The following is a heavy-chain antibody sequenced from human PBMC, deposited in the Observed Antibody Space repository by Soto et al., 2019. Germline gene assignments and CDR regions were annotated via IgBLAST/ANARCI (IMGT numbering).Heavy chain of an antibody. D-gene: IGHD3-3*01. CDR3: ATHRSGRFLEWLPEGSLGY. CDR2: IIPILGIT. CDR1: GRTFSNYT. J-gene: IGHJ4*02. V-gene: IGHV1-69*02. Sequence: ASVKVSCKASGRTFSNYTISWVRQAPGQGLEWMGRIIPILGITNYAQKFQGRGTMTADKATGTAYMELSRLRSEDTAVYYCATHRSGRFLEWLPEGSLGYWGPGALVNVSS.